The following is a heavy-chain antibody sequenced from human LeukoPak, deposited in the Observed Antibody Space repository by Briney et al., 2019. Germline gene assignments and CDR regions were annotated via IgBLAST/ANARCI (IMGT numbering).Heavy chain of an antibody. J-gene: IGHJ5*02. Sequence: ASVKVSCTASGYTFTSYGISWVRQAPGQGLEWMGWISAYNGNTNYAQKLQGRVTMTTDTSTSTAYMELRSLRSDDTAVHYCARGRRSGSYYNWFDPWGQGTLVTVSS. CDR2: ISAYNGNT. CDR3: ARGRRSGSYYNWFDP. D-gene: IGHD1-26*01. CDR1: GYTFTSYG. V-gene: IGHV1-18*01.